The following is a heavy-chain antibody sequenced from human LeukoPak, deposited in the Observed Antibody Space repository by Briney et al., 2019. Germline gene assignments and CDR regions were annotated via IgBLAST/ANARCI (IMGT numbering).Heavy chain of an antibody. Sequence: GGSLRPSCAASGFTFSSYWMSWVRQAPGKGLEWVANITQDGSEKYYVDSVKGRFTISRDNAKNSLYLQMNSLRAEDTAVYYCARDLLRFLEWLPDDAFDIWGQGTMVTVSS. CDR2: ITQDGSEK. D-gene: IGHD3-3*01. CDR3: ARDLLRFLEWLPDDAFDI. J-gene: IGHJ3*02. V-gene: IGHV3-7*01. CDR1: GFTFSSYW.